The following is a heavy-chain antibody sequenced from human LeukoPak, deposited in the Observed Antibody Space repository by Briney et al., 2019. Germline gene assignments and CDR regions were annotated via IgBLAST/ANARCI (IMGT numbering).Heavy chain of an antibody. V-gene: IGHV1-2*02. CDR3: ARGPVATIVPGLKGAFDI. D-gene: IGHD5-12*01. CDR2: INPNSGGT. Sequence: ASVKVSCKASGYSFSNYGITWVRQAPGQGLEWMGWINPNSGGTNYAQKFQGRVTMTRDTSISTAYMELSRLRSDDTAVYYCARGPVATIVPGLKGAFDIWGQGTMVTVSS. CDR1: GYSFSNYG. J-gene: IGHJ3*02.